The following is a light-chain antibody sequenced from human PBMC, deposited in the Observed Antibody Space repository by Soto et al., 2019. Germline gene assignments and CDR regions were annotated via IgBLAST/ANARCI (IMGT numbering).Light chain of an antibody. Sequence: EIVLTQSPGTLSLSPGERATLSCRASQSVTSNFLAWYQKKPGQAPRLLMYGASSRATGIPDRFSGSGSETEFSLTISRLEPEDFAVYYCQQYGSSPPFTFGPGTKVDIK. J-gene: IGKJ3*01. CDR2: GAS. CDR3: QQYGSSPPFT. V-gene: IGKV3-20*01. CDR1: QSVTSNF.